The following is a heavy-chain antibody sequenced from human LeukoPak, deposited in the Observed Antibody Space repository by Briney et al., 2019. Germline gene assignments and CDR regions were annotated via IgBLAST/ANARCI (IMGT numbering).Heavy chain of an antibody. D-gene: IGHD5-18*01. CDR2: FDPEDGET. J-gene: IGHJ4*02. Sequence: ASVKVSCKVSGYTLTELSMHWVRQAPGKGLEWMGGFDPEDGETIYAQKFQGRVTMTEDTSTDTAYMELSSLRSEDTAVYYCARVLQRGYSYGSPDYWGQGTLVTVSS. V-gene: IGHV1-24*01. CDR3: ARVLQRGYSYGSPDY. CDR1: GYTLTELS.